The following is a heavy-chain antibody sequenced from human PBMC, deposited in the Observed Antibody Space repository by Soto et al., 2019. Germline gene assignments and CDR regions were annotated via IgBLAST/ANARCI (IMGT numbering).Heavy chain of an antibody. Sequence: PSETLSLTCTVSGGSISSSSYFWGWIRQPPGKGLEWIGSIYYSGSTNYNPSLKSRVTISVDTSKNQFSLKLSSVTAADTAVYYCARGEYYDFWSGPPDYWGQGTLVTVSS. J-gene: IGHJ4*02. V-gene: IGHV4-39*07. CDR2: IYYSGST. CDR1: GGSISSSSYF. CDR3: ARGEYYDFWSGPPDY. D-gene: IGHD3-3*01.